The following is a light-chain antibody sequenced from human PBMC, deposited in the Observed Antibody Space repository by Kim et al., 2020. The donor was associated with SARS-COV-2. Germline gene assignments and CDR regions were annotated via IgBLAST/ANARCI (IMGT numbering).Light chain of an antibody. J-gene: IGKJ2*01. CDR2: AAS. CDR1: QTISSY. V-gene: IGKV1-39*01. Sequence: DIQMTQSPSSLSASVGDRVIITCRASQTISSYLNWYQHKPGKAPKLLIYAASSLQSGDPARFSGSGSGTDFTLTISSLQPEDFATCHSQQNYSPPYTCGQGTKLDIK. CDR3: QQNYSPPYT.